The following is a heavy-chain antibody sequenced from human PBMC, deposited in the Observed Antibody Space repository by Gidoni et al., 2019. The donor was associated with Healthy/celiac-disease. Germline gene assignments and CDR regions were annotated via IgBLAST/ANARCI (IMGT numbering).Heavy chain of an antibody. CDR3: ARRADCGGDCPTSHFDY. J-gene: IGHJ4*02. D-gene: IGHD2-21*02. Sequence: QVQLQESGPGLVKPSETLSLTCTVSGGSISSYYWSWIRQPPGKGLEWIGYIYYSGSTNYNPSLKSRVTISVDTSKNQFSLKLSSVTAADTAVYYCARRADCGGDCPTSHFDYWGQGTLVTVSS. CDR2: IYYSGST. CDR1: GGSISSYY. V-gene: IGHV4-59*01.